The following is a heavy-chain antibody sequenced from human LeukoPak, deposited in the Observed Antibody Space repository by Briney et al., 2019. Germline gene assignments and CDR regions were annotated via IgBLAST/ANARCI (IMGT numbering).Heavy chain of an antibody. CDR1: GFTFSSYA. V-gene: IGHV3-23*01. D-gene: IGHD6-13*01. CDR3: GVYSSSWHDY. Sequence: PGGSLRLSCAASGFTFSSYAMSCVRQAPGKGLEWVSVISGSGGSTNYADSVKGRFTISRDNSKNTLYLQMNSLRAEDTAVYYCGVYSSSWHDYWGQGTLVTVSS. J-gene: IGHJ4*02. CDR2: ISGSGGST.